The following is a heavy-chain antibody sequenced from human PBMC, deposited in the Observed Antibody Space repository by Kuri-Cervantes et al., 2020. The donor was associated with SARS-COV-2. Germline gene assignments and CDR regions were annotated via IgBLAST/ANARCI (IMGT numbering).Heavy chain of an antibody. V-gene: IGHV4-39*07. CDR1: GDSISTSDYY. Sequence: SETLSLTCTVSGDSISTSDYYWGWIRQPPGKGLEWIGRIYTSGSTNYNPSLKSRVTMSVDTSKNQFSLKLSSVTAADTAVYYCARERDYGDYGVDYWGQGTLVTVSS. CDR2: IYTSGST. J-gene: IGHJ4*02. CDR3: ARERDYGDYGVDY. D-gene: IGHD4-17*01.